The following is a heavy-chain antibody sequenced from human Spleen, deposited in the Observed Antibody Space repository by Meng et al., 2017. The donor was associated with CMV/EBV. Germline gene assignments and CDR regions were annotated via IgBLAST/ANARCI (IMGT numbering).Heavy chain of an antibody. J-gene: IGHJ3*02. CDR1: GFNFSNYW. V-gene: IGHV3-7*01. CDR2: IKEDGSAK. Sequence: GESLKISCAASGFNFSNYWMSWVRQAPGKGLEWVTNIKEDGSAKFYVDSVKGRFTISRDNAKNSLCLQMNSLRAEDTAVYYCARDAGILELDFDIWGQGTMVTVSS. D-gene: IGHD3-3*01. CDR3: ARDAGILELDFDI.